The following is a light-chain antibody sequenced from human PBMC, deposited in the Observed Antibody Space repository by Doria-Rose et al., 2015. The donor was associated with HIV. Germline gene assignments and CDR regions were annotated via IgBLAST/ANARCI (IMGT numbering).Light chain of an antibody. V-gene: IGKV3-20*01. CDR1: QSFSSTY. Sequence: EIVLTQSPGTLSLSPGKRATLSCRASQSFSSTYLAWYQQKPGQAPSLLIYDGSTRATGIPDRFSASGSGTDFTLTINRLEPEDFALYYSHQYGTSWTFGQGTKVEI. CDR3: HQYGTSWT. J-gene: IGKJ1*01. CDR2: DGS.